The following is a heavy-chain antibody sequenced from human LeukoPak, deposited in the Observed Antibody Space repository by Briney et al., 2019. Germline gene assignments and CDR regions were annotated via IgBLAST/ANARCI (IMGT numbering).Heavy chain of an antibody. CDR2: ISGSGDAT. Sequence: GSLRPSFAASGFTFSIYAMSWVRQAPGKGLGWVSGISGSGDATYYADSVKGRFTISRDNSKNTLYLQLNSLRAEDTAVYYCAKAPPYKKYFDYWGQGTLVTVSS. J-gene: IGHJ4*02. V-gene: IGHV3-23*01. CDR3: AKAPPYKKYFDY. D-gene: IGHD1-1*01. CDR1: GFTFSIYA.